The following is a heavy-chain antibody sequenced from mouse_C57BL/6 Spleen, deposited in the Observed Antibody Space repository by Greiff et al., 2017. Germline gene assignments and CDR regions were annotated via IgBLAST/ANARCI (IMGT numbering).Heavy chain of an antibody. D-gene: IGHD1-1*01. CDR1: GYTFTSYW. J-gene: IGHJ4*01. Sequence: QVQLQQPGAELVMPGASVKLSCKASGYTFTSYWMHWVKQRPGQGLEWIGEIDPSDSYTNYNQKFKGKSTLPVDKSSSTAYMQLSSLTSEDSAVYYCARAPLYYGSVYAMDYWGQGTSVTVSS. V-gene: IGHV1-69*01. CDR2: IDPSDSYT. CDR3: ARAPLYYGSVYAMDY.